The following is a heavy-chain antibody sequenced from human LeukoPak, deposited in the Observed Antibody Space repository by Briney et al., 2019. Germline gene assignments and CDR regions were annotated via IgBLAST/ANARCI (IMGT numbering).Heavy chain of an antibody. CDR2: VYSGGET. J-gene: IGHJ5*02. V-gene: IGHV3-66*01. CDR1: GFTVSNYY. CDR3: TRDPDA. Sequence: GGSLRLSCAASGFTVSNYYMSWVRKAPGKGLEWVSVVYSGGETHHSDSVKGRFTLSRDISKSTLYLRMNSLRPEDTAVYYCTRDPDAWGQGTLVTVSS.